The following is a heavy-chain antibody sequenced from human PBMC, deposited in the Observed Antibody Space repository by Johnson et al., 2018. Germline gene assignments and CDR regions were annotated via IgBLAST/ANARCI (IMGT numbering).Heavy chain of an antibody. V-gene: IGHV3-13*01. Sequence: VQLVQSGGGLVQPGGSLRLSCAASGFTFSSYDMHWVRQATGKGLEWVSAIGTAGDTYYPGSVKGRFTISRENAKNSLYLQMNSLRAGDTAVSYCARDRHPEGYCSGGSCYSEAFDIWGQGTMVTVSS. CDR2: IGTAGDT. CDR1: GFTFSSYD. CDR3: ARDRHPEGYCSGGSCYSEAFDI. D-gene: IGHD2-15*01. J-gene: IGHJ3*02.